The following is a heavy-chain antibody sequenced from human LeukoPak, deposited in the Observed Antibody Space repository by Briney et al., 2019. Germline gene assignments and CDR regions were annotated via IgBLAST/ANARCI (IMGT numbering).Heavy chain of an antibody. Sequence: GASVKVSCKPSGYTFTRYGISWVRQAPGPGLERMGWISAYNGNTNYAQKRQGRVTMTTDTSTSTAYMELRSLRSDDTAVYYCAREGAMVRGVIWYYGMDVWGQGTTVTVSS. CDR1: GYTFTRYG. D-gene: IGHD3-10*01. CDR3: AREGAMVRGVIWYYGMDV. J-gene: IGHJ6*02. CDR2: ISAYNGNT. V-gene: IGHV1-18*01.